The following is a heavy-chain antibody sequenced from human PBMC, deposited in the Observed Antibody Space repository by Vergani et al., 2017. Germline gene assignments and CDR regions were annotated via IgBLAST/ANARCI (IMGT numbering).Heavy chain of an antibody. Sequence: EVQLVESGGGLVQPGGSLRLSCAASGFTFSSYWMSWVRQAPGKGLEWVANIKQDGSEKYYVDSVKGRFTISRDNAKNSLYLQMNSLRAEDTAVYYCAREGMGTDIVVVPAAIRVYYYMDVWGKGTTVTVSS. J-gene: IGHJ6*03. V-gene: IGHV3-7*01. CDR2: IKQDGSEK. CDR3: AREGMGTDIVVVPAAIRVYYYMDV. D-gene: IGHD2-2*02. CDR1: GFTFSSYW.